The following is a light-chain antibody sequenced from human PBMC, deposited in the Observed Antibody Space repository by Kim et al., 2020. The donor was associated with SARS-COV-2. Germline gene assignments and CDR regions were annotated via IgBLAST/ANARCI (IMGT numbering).Light chain of an antibody. CDR3: QAWDSTTAWV. CDR2: QDN. CDR1: KLGDKY. V-gene: IGLV3-1*01. J-gene: IGLJ3*02. Sequence: VSPGQPASITCSGDKLGDKYTCWYQQKPGQSPVLIICQDNKRPSGIPGRFSGSNSGNTATLTISGTQAMDEADYYCQAWDSTTAWVFGGGTKLTVL.